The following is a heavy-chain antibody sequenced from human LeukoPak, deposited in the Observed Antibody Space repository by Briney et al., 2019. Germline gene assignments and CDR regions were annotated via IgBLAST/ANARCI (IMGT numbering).Heavy chain of an antibody. V-gene: IGHV3-21*01. D-gene: IGHD2-2*01. J-gene: IGHJ1*01. CDR1: GFTFSTYS. Sequence: GGSLRLSCAASGFTFSTYSMNWVRQAPGKGLEWVSSITPSGSYIYYATSVKGRFTISRDNAKNSLYLQMNSLRAEDTAVYYCARQALPVTHYFQYWGQGTLVTVSS. CDR2: ITPSGSYI. CDR3: ARQALPVTHYFQY.